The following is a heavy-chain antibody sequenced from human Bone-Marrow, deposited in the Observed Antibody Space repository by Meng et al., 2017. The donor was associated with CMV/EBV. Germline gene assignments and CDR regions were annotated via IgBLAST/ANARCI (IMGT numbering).Heavy chain of an antibody. CDR3: ARVKAVSNWFDP. CDR2: IYYSGST. D-gene: IGHD6-19*01. V-gene: IGHV4-39*01. J-gene: IGHJ5*02. CDR1: GGSISSTSYY. Sequence: GSLRLSCTVSGGSISSTSYYWGWIRQPPGKGLEWIGSIYYSGSTYYNPSLKSRVTISIDTSKNQFSLKLRSVTAADTAVYYCARVKAVSNWFDPWGQGTLVTVAS.